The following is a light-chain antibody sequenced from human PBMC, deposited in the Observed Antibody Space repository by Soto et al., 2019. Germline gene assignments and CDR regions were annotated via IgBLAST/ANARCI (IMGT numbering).Light chain of an antibody. Sequence: DIVMTQSPDSLAVSRGERATINCKSSQSVLYSSNNKNYLAWYQQKPGQPPKLLIYWASTRESGVPDRFSGSGSGTDFTLTISSLQAEDVVVYYCQQYYSTPLTFGGGTKVEIK. CDR1: QSVLYSSNNKNY. CDR3: QQYYSTPLT. V-gene: IGKV4-1*01. CDR2: WAS. J-gene: IGKJ4*01.